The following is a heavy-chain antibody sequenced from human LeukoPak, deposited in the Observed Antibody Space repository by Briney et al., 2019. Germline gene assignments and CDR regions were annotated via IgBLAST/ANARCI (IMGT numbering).Heavy chain of an antibody. Sequence: SETLSLTCAVYGGSFSGYYWSWIRQPPGKGLEWIGEINHSGSTNYNPSLKSRVTISVDTSKNQFSLKLSSVTAADTAVYYCARDREWLRRFDYWGQGTLVTVFS. J-gene: IGHJ4*02. D-gene: IGHD5-12*01. CDR2: INHSGST. CDR3: ARDREWLRRFDY. V-gene: IGHV4-34*01. CDR1: GGSFSGYY.